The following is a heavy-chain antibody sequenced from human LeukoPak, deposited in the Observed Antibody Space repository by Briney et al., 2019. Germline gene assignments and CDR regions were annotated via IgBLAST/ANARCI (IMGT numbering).Heavy chain of an antibody. CDR1: GFNFSSYA. CDR2: INPDGSGP. J-gene: IGHJ4*02. CDR3: ARETVGYTIFEETE. D-gene: IGHD3-3*01. V-gene: IGHV3-7*01. Sequence: GGSLRLSCAASGFNFSSYAVSWVRQAPGKGLEWVANINPDGSGPSYADSVKGRFTISRDNAKNSLNLQMNSLRAEDTAVYFCARETVGYTIFEETEGGQGTLVTVSS.